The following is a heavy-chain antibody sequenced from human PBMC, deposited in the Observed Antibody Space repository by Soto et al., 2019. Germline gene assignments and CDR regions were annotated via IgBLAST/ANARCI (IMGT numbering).Heavy chain of an antibody. CDR1: GFTFSSYA. Sequence: GGSLRLSCAASGFTFSSYAMSWVRQAPGKGREWVSVISGSGGSTHYADSVKGRSTISRDNSKNTLQLQVNSLRGEDTAVYYCAKEADISGYYPDYWGQGTQVTVSS. D-gene: IGHD3-22*01. V-gene: IGHV3-23*01. CDR3: AKEADISGYYPDY. CDR2: ISGSGGST. J-gene: IGHJ4*02.